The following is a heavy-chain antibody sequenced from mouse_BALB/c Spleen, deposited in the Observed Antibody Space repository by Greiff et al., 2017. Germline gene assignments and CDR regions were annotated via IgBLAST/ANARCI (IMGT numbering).Heavy chain of an antibody. J-gene: IGHJ4*01. CDR1: GFTFSSYT. CDR3: ARPNWDYAMDY. V-gene: IGHV5-12-2*01. Sequence: EVKLMESGGGLVQPGGSLKLSCAASGFTFSSYTMSWVRQTPEKRLEWVAYISNGGGSTYYPDTVKGRFTISRDNAKNTLYLQMSSLKSEDTAMYYCARPNWDYAMDYWGQGTAVTVSS. CDR2: ISNGGGST. D-gene: IGHD4-1*02.